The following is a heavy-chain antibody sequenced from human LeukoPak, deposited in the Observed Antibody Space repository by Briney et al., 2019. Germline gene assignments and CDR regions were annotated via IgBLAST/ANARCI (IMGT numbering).Heavy chain of an antibody. D-gene: IGHD2-15*01. J-gene: IGHJ4*02. CDR3: ARHYCSGGSCYPYFDY. Sequence: PGESLKISCKGSGYSFTSYWIGWVRQMPGKGLEWMGIIYPGDSDTRYSPSFQGQVTISADKSISTAYLQWSSLKASDTAMYYCARHYCSGGSCYPYFDYWGQGTLVTVSS. V-gene: IGHV5-51*01. CDR1: GYSFTSYW. CDR2: IYPGDSDT.